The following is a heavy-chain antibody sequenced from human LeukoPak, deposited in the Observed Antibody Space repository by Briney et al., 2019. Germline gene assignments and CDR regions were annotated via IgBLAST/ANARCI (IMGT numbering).Heavy chain of an antibody. D-gene: IGHD2-2*01. CDR3: ATPIGYCSSTSCYVAFDI. CDR2: IIPIFGTA. V-gene: IGHV1-69*05. CDR1: GGTFSSYA. J-gene: IGHJ3*02. Sequence: SVKVSCKASGGTFSSYAISWVRQAPGQGLEWMGGIIPIFGTANYAQKFQGRVTITTDESTSTAYMELSSLRSEDTAVYYCATPIGYCSSTSCYVAFDIWGQGTMVTVSS.